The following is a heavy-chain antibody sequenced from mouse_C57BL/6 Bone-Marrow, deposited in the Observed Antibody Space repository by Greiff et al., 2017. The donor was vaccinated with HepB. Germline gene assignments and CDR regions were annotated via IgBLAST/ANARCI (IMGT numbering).Heavy chain of an antibody. CDR3: ARYPGYYDYYRGGYYAMDY. D-gene: IGHD2-4*01. CDR2: IYPRSGNT. V-gene: IGHV1-81*01. CDR1: GYTFTSYG. Sequence: QVQLQQSGAELARPGASVKLSCKASGYTFTSYGISWVKQRTGQGLEWIGEIYPRSGNTYYNEKFKGKATLTADKSSSTAYMELRSLTSEDSAVYFCARYPGYYDYYRGGYYAMDYWGQGTSVTVSS. J-gene: IGHJ4*01.